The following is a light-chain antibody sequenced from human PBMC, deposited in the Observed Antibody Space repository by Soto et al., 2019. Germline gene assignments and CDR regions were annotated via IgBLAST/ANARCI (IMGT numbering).Light chain of an antibody. J-gene: IGLJ1*01. Sequence: QSVLTQPTSVSGSPGQSINIYCTVNSNDIGAFDYVSWYQQHPGKAPRLLIHGVRNRPPGISSRFSGSKSGLTASLTISGLRAEDEADYYCSSYTSSSTHVFGTGTKVTVL. V-gene: IGLV2-14*01. CDR3: SSYTSSSTHV. CDR2: GVR. CDR1: SNDIGAFDY.